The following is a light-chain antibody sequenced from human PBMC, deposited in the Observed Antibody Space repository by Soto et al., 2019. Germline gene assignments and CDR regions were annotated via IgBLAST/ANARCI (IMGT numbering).Light chain of an antibody. J-gene: IGLJ2*01. V-gene: IGLV1-40*01. CDR2: GNT. Sequence: QSVLTQPPSVSGAPGQRGTISCTGSSSNIGAGYDVQWYQQLPGAAPRLLIFGNTNRPSGIPDRFSGSRSGTSASLAISGLQAEDEAHYYCQSYDISLSVTVVFGGGTKLTLL. CDR3: QSYDISLSVTVV. CDR1: SSNIGAGYD.